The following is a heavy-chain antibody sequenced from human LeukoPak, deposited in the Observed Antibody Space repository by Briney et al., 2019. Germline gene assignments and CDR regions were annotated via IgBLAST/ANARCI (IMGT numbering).Heavy chain of an antibody. CDR2: IGTTSGAI. CDR3: ARPFSGSLYYFDY. D-gene: IGHD1-26*01. J-gene: IGHJ4*02. CDR1: GFTFNAFG. Sequence: PGGSLRLSCAASGFTFNAFGMNWVRQAPGKGLEWVSYIGTTSGAIYYADSVKGRFTISRDSAKNSLYLQMNSLRAEDTAVYYCARPFSGSLYYFDYWGQGTLVTVSS. V-gene: IGHV3-48*01.